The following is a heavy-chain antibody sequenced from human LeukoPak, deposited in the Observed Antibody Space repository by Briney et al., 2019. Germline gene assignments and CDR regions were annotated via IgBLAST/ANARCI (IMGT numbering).Heavy chain of an antibody. CDR3: ARGITMIVDLDAFDI. J-gene: IGHJ3*02. D-gene: IGHD3-22*01. CDR1: GGSISSGGYC. CDR2: IYYSGST. V-gene: IGHV4-31*03. Sequence: SETLSLTCTVSGGSISSGGYCWSWIRQHPGKGLEWIGYIYYSGSTYYNPSLKSRVTISVDTSKNQFSLKLSSVTAADTAVYYCARGITMIVDLDAFDIWGQGTMVTVFS.